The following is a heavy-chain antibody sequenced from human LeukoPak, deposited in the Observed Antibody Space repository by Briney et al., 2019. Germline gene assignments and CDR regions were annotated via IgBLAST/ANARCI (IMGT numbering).Heavy chain of an antibody. CDR3: ASFAFASGTTGRRYIDV. V-gene: IGHV1-2*02. J-gene: IGHJ6*03. CDR2: INPNNGDT. Sequence: ASVKVSCKASGYTFTGYFMHWVRQAPGQGLEWMGWINPNNGDTNYTQKLQGRVTMTRDTSIRTAYMELSRLRSDDTAVYYCASFAFASGTTGRRYIDVWGKGTTVTVSS. CDR1: GYTFTGYF. D-gene: IGHD1-1*01.